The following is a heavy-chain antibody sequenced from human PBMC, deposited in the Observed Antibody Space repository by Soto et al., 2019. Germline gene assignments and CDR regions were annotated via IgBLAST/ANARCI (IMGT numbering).Heavy chain of an antibody. CDR2: IYHSGST. D-gene: IGHD3-10*01. Sequence: QLQLQESGSGLVKPSQTLSLTCAVSGGSISSGGYSWSWIRQPPGKGLEWIGYIYHSGSTYYNPSLKSRVPISVDRSKNQFSLKLSSVTAADTAVYYCARSYGSGSYPFDYWGQGTLVTVSS. CDR1: GGSISSGGYS. V-gene: IGHV4-30-2*01. CDR3: ARSYGSGSYPFDY. J-gene: IGHJ4*02.